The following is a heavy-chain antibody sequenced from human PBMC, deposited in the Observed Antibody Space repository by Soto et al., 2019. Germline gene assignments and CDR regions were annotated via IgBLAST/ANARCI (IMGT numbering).Heavy chain of an antibody. CDR2: IYYSGST. Sequence: QLQLQESGPGLVKPSETLSLTCTVSGGSISSSSYYWGWIRQPPGKGLEWIGSIYYSGSTYYNPSLKSRVNISVDTSKNQFSLKLSAVTAADTAVYYCARTFTYYYGSGSYDYWGQGTLVTVSS. V-gene: IGHV4-39*01. J-gene: IGHJ4*02. CDR3: ARTFTYYYGSGSYDY. D-gene: IGHD3-10*01. CDR1: GGSISSSSYY.